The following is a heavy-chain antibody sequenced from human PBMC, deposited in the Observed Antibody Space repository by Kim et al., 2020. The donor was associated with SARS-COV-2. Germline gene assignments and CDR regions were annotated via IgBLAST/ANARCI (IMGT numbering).Heavy chain of an antibody. Sequence: GGSLRLSCAASGFTFSSYAMHWVRQAPGKGLEWVAVISYDGSNKYYADSVKGRFTISRDNSKNTLYLQMNSLRAEDTAVYYCARDPYYYYGSGSYYTDNYYYYMDVWGKGTTVTVSS. D-gene: IGHD3-10*01. CDR2: ISYDGSNK. CDR1: GFTFSSYA. J-gene: IGHJ6*03. CDR3: ARDPYYYYGSGSYYTDNYYYYMDV. V-gene: IGHV3-30-3*01.